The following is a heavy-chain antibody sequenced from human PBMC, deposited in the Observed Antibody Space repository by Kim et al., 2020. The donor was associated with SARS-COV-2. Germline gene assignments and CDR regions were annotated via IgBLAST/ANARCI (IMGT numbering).Heavy chain of an antibody. D-gene: IGHD3-10*01. V-gene: IGHV4-39*01. CDR1: GGSISSSSYY. J-gene: IGHJ4*02. Sequence: SKTLSLTCTVSGGSISSSSYYWGWIRQPPGKGLEWIGSIYYSGSTYYNPSLKSRVTISVDTSKNQFSLKLSSVTAADTAVYYCARSFLWFGELLPPSWVSFYFDYWGQGTLVTVSS. CDR2: IYYSGST. CDR3: ARSFLWFGELLPPSWVSFYFDY.